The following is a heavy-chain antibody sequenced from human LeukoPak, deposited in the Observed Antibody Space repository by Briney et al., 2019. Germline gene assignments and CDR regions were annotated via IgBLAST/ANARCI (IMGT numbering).Heavy chain of an antibody. CDR1: GYTLTELS. V-gene: IGHV1-24*01. Sequence: ASVKVSCKVSGYTLTELSMHWVRQAPGKGLEWMGGFDPEDGETIYAQKFQGRVTMTEDTSTDTVYMELSSLRSEDTAVYYCATRAAAVYDAFDIWGQGTMVTVSS. D-gene: IGHD6-13*01. CDR3: ATRAAAVYDAFDI. CDR2: FDPEDGET. J-gene: IGHJ3*02.